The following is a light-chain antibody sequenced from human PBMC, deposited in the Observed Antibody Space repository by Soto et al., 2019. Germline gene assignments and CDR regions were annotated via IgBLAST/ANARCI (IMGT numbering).Light chain of an antibody. CDR3: SSYTSSSPL. J-gene: IGLJ2*01. CDR2: DVS. V-gene: IGLV2-14*01. CDR1: SSDVGGYNY. Sequence: QSALTQPASVSGSPGQSITISCTGTSSDVGGYNYVSWYQQHPGKAPKLMIYDVSNRPSGVPNRFSGSKSGNTASLTISGLQAEDEADYYCSSYTSSSPLFGGGTKVTVL.